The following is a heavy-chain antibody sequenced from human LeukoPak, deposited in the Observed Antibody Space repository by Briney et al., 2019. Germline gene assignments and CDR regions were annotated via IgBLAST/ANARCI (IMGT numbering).Heavy chain of an antibody. D-gene: IGHD3-3*01. CDR3: ARDLRFLEWFSRGNGMDV. J-gene: IGHJ6*02. V-gene: IGHV1-8*01. CDR1: GYTFTSYD. Sequence: ASVKVSCKASGYTFTSYDINWVRQATGQGLEWMGWMNPNSGNTSYAQKFQGRVTMTRNTSISTAYMELSSLRSEDTAVYYCARDLRFLEWFSRGNGMDVWGQGTTVTVSS. CDR2: MNPNSGNT.